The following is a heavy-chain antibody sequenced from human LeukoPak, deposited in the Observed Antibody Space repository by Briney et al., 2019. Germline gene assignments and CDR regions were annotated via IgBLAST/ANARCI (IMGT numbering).Heavy chain of an antibody. CDR1: GFTFSSYS. Sequence: GGSLILSCAASGFTFSSYSMNWVRQAPGKGLEWVSSISSSSSYIYYADSVKGRFTISRGNAKNSLYLQMNSLRAEDTAVYYCARGAHDSSGTWGQGTLVTVSS. CDR2: ISSSSSYI. V-gene: IGHV3-21*01. CDR3: ARGAHDSSGT. J-gene: IGHJ5*02. D-gene: IGHD3-22*01.